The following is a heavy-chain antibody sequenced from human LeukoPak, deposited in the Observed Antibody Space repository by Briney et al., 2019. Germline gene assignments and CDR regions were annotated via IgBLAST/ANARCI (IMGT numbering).Heavy chain of an antibody. V-gene: IGHV4-39*07. D-gene: IGHD1-14*01. Sequence: SETLSLTCTVSGGSISSTTYSWGWIRQPPGSGLEWIGSSSYSGSTYYNPSLKSRVTISIDTSKNQFSLTLSSVTAADTAVYYCARATGGLPLDYWGQGTLVTVSS. J-gene: IGHJ4*02. CDR2: SSYSGST. CDR1: GGSISSTTYS. CDR3: ARATGGLPLDY.